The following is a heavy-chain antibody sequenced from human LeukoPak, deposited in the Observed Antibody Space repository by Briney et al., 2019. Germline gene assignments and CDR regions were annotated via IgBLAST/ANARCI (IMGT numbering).Heavy chain of an antibody. V-gene: IGHV1-69*05. CDR2: IIPIFGTA. D-gene: IGHD6-6*01. CDR3: AVGCSSSFVNYMDV. Sequence: SVKVSCKASGGTFGSYAISWVRQAPGQGLEWMGGIIPIFGTANYAQKFQGRVTITTDESTSTAYMELSSLRSEDTAVYYCAVGCSSSFVNYMDVWGKGTTVTVSS. J-gene: IGHJ6*03. CDR1: GGTFGSYA.